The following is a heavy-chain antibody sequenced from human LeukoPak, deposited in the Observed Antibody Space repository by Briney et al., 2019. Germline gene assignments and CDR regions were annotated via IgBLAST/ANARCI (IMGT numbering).Heavy chain of an antibody. Sequence: GGSLRLSCAASGFTFSSYSMNWVRQAPGKGLEWVSSISSSSSYIYYADSVKGRFTISRDNAKNSLYLQMNSLRAEDTAVYYCARDHSGYCSSTSCYSGGYYYYYYYMDVWGKGTTVTVSS. V-gene: IGHV3-21*01. J-gene: IGHJ6*03. CDR3: ARDHSGYCSSTSCYSGGYYYYYYYMDV. D-gene: IGHD2-2*01. CDR1: GFTFSSYS. CDR2: ISSSSSYI.